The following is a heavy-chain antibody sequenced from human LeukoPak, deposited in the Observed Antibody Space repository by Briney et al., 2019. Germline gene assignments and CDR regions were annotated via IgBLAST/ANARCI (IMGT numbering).Heavy chain of an antibody. V-gene: IGHV3-23*01. J-gene: IGHJ3*02. CDR2: ISGSGPGT. Sequence: GGSLRLSCAASGFTVSSNYMSWVRQAPGKGLEWVSSISGSGPGTYYADSVKGRFTISRDDSKNTLYLQMSSLRAEDTAVYYCAKDIWAAPAAQDAFDIWGQGTMVTVSS. CDR3: AKDIWAAPAAQDAFDI. D-gene: IGHD2-2*01. CDR1: GFTVSSNY.